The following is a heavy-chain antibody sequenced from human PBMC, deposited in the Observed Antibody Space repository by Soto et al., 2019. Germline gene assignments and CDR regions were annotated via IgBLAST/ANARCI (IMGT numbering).Heavy chain of an antibody. D-gene: IGHD3-3*01. CDR1: SGSFLNYA. V-gene: IGHV1-69*01. Sequence: QVQLVQSGAEMKKPGSSVKVSCRASSGSFLNYAVSWVRQAPGPGLEWMGGIIPVSGRTDYTRKFQDRVTITADESARTVYLEVSSPRSDETAVDLCARGPDRSGFYHFDNCGQGTLVTVSS. J-gene: IGHJ4*02. CDR2: IIPVSGRT. CDR3: ARGPDRSGFYHFDN.